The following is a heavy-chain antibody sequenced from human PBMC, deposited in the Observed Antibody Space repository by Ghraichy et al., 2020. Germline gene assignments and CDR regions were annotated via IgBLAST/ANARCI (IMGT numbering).Heavy chain of an antibody. Sequence: GGSLRLSCAASGFTFSSYDMSWVRQAPGKGLEWVSGIGGVVSRAYYADAVKGRFTISRDNSKNTLYLQMNSLRAEDTAVYYCAKSYCYTTSCYPYWYFDLWGRGTLVTVSS. D-gene: IGHD2-2*01. CDR2: IGGVVSRA. J-gene: IGHJ2*01. V-gene: IGHV3-23*01. CDR1: GFTFSSYD. CDR3: AKSYCYTTSCYPYWYFDL.